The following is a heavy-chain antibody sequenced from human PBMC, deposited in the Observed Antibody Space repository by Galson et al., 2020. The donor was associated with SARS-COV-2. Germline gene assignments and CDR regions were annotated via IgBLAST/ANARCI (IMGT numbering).Heavy chain of an antibody. CDR1: GFVFSSSA. Sequence: SVKVSCKASGFVFSSSALLWVRQPRGQPLEWIGWIVLGSGDTNYAQKFQERVTMTRDTSTNTAYMELSGLRSDDTAVYYCAADRYYDFLSGYLTFDPWGQGTLVTVSS. J-gene: IGHJ5*02. V-gene: IGHV1-58*01. CDR2: IVLGSGDT. D-gene: IGHD3-3*01. CDR3: AADRYYDFLSGYLTFDP.